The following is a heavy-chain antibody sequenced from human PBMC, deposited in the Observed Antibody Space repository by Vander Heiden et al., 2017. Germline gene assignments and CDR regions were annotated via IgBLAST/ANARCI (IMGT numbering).Heavy chain of an antibody. CDR3: TRDSYNSGKDDGFDI. V-gene: IGHV6-1*01. CDR2: TYYRSKWQN. D-gene: IGHD6-19*01. J-gene: IGHJ3*02. CDR1: GDSVSSNSAA. Sequence: QVQLQQSGPGLVKPSQTLSLTCAISGDSVSSNSAALHWIMQSPSRCLEWLGRTYYRSKWQNDYAVSVKSRITINPDTSKNQFSLQLNSVTPDDTAVYYCTRDSYNSGKDDGFDIWGQGTMVTVSS.